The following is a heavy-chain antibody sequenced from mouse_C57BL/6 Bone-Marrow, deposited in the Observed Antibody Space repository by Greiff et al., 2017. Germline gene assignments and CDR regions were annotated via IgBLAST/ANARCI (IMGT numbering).Heavy chain of an antibody. D-gene: IGHD2-4*01. J-gene: IGHJ4*01. V-gene: IGHV5-6*02. CDR3: ARRAYYDYDEAMDY. Sequence: DVMLVESGGDLVKPGGSLKLSCAASGFTFSSYGMSWVRQTPDKRLEWVATISSGGSYTYYPDSVKGRFTISRDNAKNTLYLQMSSLKSKDTAMYYCARRAYYDYDEAMDYWGQGTSVTVSS. CDR1: GFTFSSYG. CDR2: ISSGGSYT.